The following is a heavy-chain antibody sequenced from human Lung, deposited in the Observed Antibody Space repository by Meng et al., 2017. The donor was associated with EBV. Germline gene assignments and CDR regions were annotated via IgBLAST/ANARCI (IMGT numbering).Heavy chain of an antibody. CDR1: SGSISSDTSS. J-gene: IGHJ2*01. D-gene: IGHD4-17*01. V-gene: IGHV4-30-2*01. CDR3: ASLYGDSSVWYLDL. Sequence: QLHESGPGLVKPSQTLSLTCAGSSGSISSDTSSWNWIRQRPGKGLEWIGFVYRSGSTYYNPSLKRRVIISVDRSNNQFSLELNSVSAADTAVYYCASLYGDSSVWYLDLWGRGTLVTVSS. CDR2: VYRSGST.